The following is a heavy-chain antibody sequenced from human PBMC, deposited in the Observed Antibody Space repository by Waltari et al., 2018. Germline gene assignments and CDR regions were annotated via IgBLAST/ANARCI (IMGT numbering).Heavy chain of an antibody. CDR2: IYTSGST. D-gene: IGHD3-9*01. Sequence: QLQLQGSGPGLVKPSATLSPTCTAFGVSISSYYWHWNCQPAGKGLEWIGRIYTSGSTNYNPSLKSRVTMSVDTYKNQFSLKLSSVTAADTAVYYCARWAYDILTGYWFDPWGQGTLVTVSS. V-gene: IGHV4-4*07. J-gene: IGHJ5*02. CDR3: ARWAYDILTGYWFDP. CDR1: GVSISSYY.